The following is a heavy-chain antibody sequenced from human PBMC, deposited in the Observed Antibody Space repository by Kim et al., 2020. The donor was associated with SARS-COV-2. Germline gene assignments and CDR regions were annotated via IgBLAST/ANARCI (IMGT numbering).Heavy chain of an antibody. J-gene: IGHJ4*02. CDR3: ARRIASAGTPIGY. Sequence: YAHKFQGRVTMTGNTSITTAYMELSSLRSEDTAVYYCARRIASAGTPIGYWGQGTLVTVSS. V-gene: IGHV1-8*01. D-gene: IGHD6-13*01.